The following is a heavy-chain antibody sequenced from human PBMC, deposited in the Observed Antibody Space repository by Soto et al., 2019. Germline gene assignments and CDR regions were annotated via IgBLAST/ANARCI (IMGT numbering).Heavy chain of an antibody. D-gene: IGHD1-7*01. CDR2: MSGSSSTT. Sequence: GSLRLSCATSGLTFSNYAMSWVRQAPGGGLEWVSSMSGSSSTTYYADSVRGRFTISRDRSKNTLYLQMSSLRAEDTALYYCAKNQERELPRVIDFWGQGTLVTVSS. CDR1: GLTFSNYA. J-gene: IGHJ4*02. V-gene: IGHV3-23*01. CDR3: AKNQERELPRVIDF.